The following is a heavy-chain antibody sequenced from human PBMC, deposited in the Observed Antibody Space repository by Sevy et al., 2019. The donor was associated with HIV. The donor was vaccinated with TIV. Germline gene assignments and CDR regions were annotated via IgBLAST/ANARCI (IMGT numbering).Heavy chain of an antibody. V-gene: IGHV3-48*01. J-gene: IGHJ5*01. CDR1: GFTFSAYR. CDR3: ARAGGDCYSKNECWFVS. Sequence: GGSLRLSCAASGFTFSAYRMNWVRQAPGKGLEWVSYISSSIGTIYYADSVKGQFTISRDNAKSSLYLQMNGLRAEDTAVYSCARAGGDCYSKNECWFVSWGQGTLVTVSS. CDR2: ISSSIGTI. D-gene: IGHD2-21*01.